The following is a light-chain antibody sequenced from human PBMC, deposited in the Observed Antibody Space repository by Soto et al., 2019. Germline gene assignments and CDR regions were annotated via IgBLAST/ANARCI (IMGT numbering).Light chain of an antibody. CDR2: DAS. V-gene: IGKV1-33*01. J-gene: IGKJ2*01. Sequence: DIQMTQSPSSLSASVGDKVTITCQTSQNISKFLSWYQQRPGKAPNLLISDASNLEAGVPSRFSGRGSVTHFNFIITSLQPEDSATYFCHQYDDFPSSFGQGTSLHIK. CDR3: HQYDDFPSS. CDR1: QNISKF.